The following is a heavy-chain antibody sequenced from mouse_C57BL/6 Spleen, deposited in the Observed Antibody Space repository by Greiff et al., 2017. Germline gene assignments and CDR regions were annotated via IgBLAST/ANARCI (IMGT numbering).Heavy chain of an antibody. V-gene: IGHV7-3*01. CDR3: ARSTEDWFAY. CDR2: IRNKANGYTT. D-gene: IGHD4-1*02. CDR1: GFTFTDYY. Sequence: DVQLVESGGGLVQPGGSLSLSCAASGFTFTDYYMSWVRQPPGKALEWLGFIRNKANGYTTEYSASVKGRFTISRDNSQSILYLQMNALRAEDSATYYCARSTEDWFAYWGQGTLVTVSA. J-gene: IGHJ3*01.